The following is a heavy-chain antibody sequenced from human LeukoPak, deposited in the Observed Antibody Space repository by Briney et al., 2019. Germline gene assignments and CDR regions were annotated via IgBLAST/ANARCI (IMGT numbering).Heavy chain of an antibody. CDR3: AKDDGVVVVPAASPWY. CDR1: GFTFSNYA. D-gene: IGHD2-2*01. J-gene: IGHJ4*02. Sequence: GGSLRLSCVASGFTFSNYAMNWVRQAPGKGLEWVSGVSGGGSSTYYADSVKGRFTISRDNSKNTLYLQMNSLRAEDTAVYYCAKDDGVVVVPAASPWYWGQGTLVTVSS. V-gene: IGHV3-23*01. CDR2: VSGGGSST.